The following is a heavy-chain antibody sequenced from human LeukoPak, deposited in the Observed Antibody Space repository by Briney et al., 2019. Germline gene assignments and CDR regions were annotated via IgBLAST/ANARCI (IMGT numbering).Heavy chain of an antibody. Sequence: AGGSLRLSCAPSGFTFSAYFMHWVRQAPGKGLEWVADIANDVSHTFYIQPVKGRFTISRDNSKNTLYLQMNSLRAEDTAIYFCARERQVTVLRSGAFDIWGQGTMVTVSS. CDR3: ARERQVTVLRSGAFDI. J-gene: IGHJ3*02. V-gene: IGHV3-30*04. CDR1: GFTFSAYF. CDR2: IANDVSHT. D-gene: IGHD3-10*02.